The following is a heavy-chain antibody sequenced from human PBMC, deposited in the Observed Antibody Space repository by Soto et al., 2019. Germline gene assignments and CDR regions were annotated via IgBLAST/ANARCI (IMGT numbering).Heavy chain of an antibody. CDR2: IYYSGST. J-gene: IGHJ4*02. D-gene: IGHD3-10*01. V-gene: IGHV4-31*03. CDR3: ARTVGSGSPATDY. Sequence: PSQTLSLTCTVSGGSISSGGYYWSWIRQHPGKGLEWIGYIYYSGSTYYNPSLKSRVTIPVDTSKNQFSLQLSSVTAADTAADYCARTVGSGSPATDYWGQGTLVIVCS. CDR1: GGSISSGGYY.